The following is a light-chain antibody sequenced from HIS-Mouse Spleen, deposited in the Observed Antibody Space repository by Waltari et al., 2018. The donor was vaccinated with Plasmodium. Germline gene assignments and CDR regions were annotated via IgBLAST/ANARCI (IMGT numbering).Light chain of an antibody. CDR1: QSVSSY. J-gene: IGKJ2*01. Sequence: EIVLTQFPPTLSLSPGERATLPCRASQSVSSYLAGYQQKPGQAPRLLIYDASNRATGIPARFSGSGSGTDFTLTISSLEPEDFAVYYCQQRSNWPPYTFGQGTKLEIK. CDR3: QQRSNWPPYT. CDR2: DAS. V-gene: IGKV3-11*01.